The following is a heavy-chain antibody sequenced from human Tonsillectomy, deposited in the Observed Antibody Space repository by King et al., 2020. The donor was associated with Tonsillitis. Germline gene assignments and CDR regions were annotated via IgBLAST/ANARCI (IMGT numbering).Heavy chain of an antibody. CDR3: AKDRGGRKTDLPDY. Sequence: VQLVESGGGLVQPGRSLRLSCAASGFTFDDYAMHWVRHAPGKGLEWVSGISWNSGSICYADSVKGRFTISRDNAKNSLYLQMNSLRAEDTALYYCAKDRGGRKTDLPDYWGQGTLVTVSS. CDR1: GFTFDDYA. V-gene: IGHV3-9*01. CDR2: ISWNSGSI. J-gene: IGHJ4*02. D-gene: IGHD1-14*01.